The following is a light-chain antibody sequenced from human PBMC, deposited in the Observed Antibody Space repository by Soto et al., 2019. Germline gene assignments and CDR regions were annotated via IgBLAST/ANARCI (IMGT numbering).Light chain of an antibody. CDR2: RND. CDR1: SSNIGSKY. V-gene: IGLV1-47*01. J-gene: IGLJ3*02. Sequence: QSVLTQPPSASGTPGQRVTISCSGSSSNIGSKYVYWYQQLPGTAPKLLIYRNDQRPSGVPDRFSGSKSGTSASLAISGRRSEVEADYYCAAWDGSLSGWVFGGGTKLTVL. CDR3: AAWDGSLSGWV.